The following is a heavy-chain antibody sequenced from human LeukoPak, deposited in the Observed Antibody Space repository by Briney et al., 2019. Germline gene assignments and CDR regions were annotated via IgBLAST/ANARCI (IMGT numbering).Heavy chain of an antibody. Sequence: PGGSLRLSCAASGFTFSSYAMSWVRQAPGKGLEWVSAISGSGGSTYYADSVKGRFTISRDNSKNTLYLQMNSLRAEDTAVYYCASGVVYGWYFDYWGQGTLVTVSS. CDR2: ISGSGGST. J-gene: IGHJ4*02. V-gene: IGHV3-23*01. D-gene: IGHD2-8*02. CDR3: ASGVVYGWYFDY. CDR1: GFTFSSYA.